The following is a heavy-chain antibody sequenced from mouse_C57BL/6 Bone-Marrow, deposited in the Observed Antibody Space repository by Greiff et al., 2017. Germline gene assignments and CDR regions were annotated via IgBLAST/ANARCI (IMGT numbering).Heavy chain of an antibody. CDR3: ARDGYYGILVLCDY. V-gene: IGHV1-9*01. Sequence: VMLVESGAELMKPGASVKLSCKATGYTFTGYWIEWVKQRPGHGLEWIGEILPGSGSTNYNEKFKGKATFTADTSYNTAYMQLSSLTTEDSAIYYCARDGYYGILVLCDYWGQGTTLTVSS. CDR1: GYTFTGYW. CDR2: ILPGSGST. D-gene: IGHD1-1*01. J-gene: IGHJ2*01.